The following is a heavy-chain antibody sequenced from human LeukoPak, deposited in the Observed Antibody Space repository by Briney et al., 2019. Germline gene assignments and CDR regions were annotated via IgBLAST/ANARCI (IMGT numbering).Heavy chain of an antibody. Sequence: GGSLRLSCAASGFTFRSYAMSWVRQAPGKGLEWVSYISSSSSTIYYGGSVKGRFTVSRDNAKNSLYLQMNSLRAEDTAVYFCARDSYSKNDYWGQGTLVTVSS. V-gene: IGHV3-48*01. CDR1: GFTFRSYA. J-gene: IGHJ4*02. CDR2: ISSSSSTI. D-gene: IGHD4-11*01. CDR3: ARDSYSKNDY.